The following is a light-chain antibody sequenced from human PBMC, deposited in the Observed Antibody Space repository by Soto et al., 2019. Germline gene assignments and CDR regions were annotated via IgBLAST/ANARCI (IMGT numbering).Light chain of an antibody. CDR3: AAWDDSLNGLYV. CDR1: SSNIGSNT. V-gene: IGLV1-44*01. J-gene: IGLJ1*01. CDR2: SDN. Sequence: QSVLTQPPSASGTPGQRVTISCSGSSSNIGSNTVSWYQQLPGTAPKLLMYSDNQRPSGVPDRFSGSKSGTSASLAISGLQSEDEADYYCAAWDDSLNGLYVFGTGTKVTV.